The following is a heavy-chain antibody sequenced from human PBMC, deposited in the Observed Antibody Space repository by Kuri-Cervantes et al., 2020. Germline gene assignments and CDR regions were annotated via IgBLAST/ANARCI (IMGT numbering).Heavy chain of an antibody. CDR3: ARGLTVLWFRELFS. V-gene: IGHV1-2*04. CDR1: GYTFTGYY. Sequence: ASVKVSCKASGYTFTGYYMHWVRQAPGQGLEWMGWINPNSGGTNYAQKFQGWVTMTTDTSTSTAYMELRSLRSEDTAVYYCARGLTVLWFRELFSWGQGTLVTVSS. D-gene: IGHD3-10*01. J-gene: IGHJ5*02. CDR2: INPNSGGT.